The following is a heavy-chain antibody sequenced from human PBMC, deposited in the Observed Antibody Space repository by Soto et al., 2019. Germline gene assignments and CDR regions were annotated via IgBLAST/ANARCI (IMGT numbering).Heavy chain of an antibody. D-gene: IGHD3-10*01. CDR2: IYYSGST. CDR3: ARAFSPGGRYYYYGMDV. Sequence: SETLSLTCTVSGGSISSGGYYWSWIRQHPGKGLEWIGYIYYSGSTYFNPSLKSRLTISVDTSKNQFSLQLSSVTAADTAVYYCARAFSPGGRYYYYGMDVWGQGTTVTVSS. J-gene: IGHJ6*02. CDR1: GGSISSGGYY. V-gene: IGHV4-31*03.